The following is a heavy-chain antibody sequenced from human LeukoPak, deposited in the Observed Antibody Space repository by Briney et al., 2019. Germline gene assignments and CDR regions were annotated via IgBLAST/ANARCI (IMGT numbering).Heavy chain of an antibody. V-gene: IGHV3-23*01. CDR2: ISGSGGST. CDR1: GFNLTNYA. D-gene: IGHD3-22*01. Sequence: GGSLRLSCTASGFNLTNYAMHWVRQAPGKGLEWVSAISGSGGSTYYADSVKGRFTISRDNSKNTLYLQMNSLRAEDTAVYYCAKDRSGYRYYYYMDVWGKGTTVTISS. CDR3: AKDRSGYRYYYYMDV. J-gene: IGHJ6*03.